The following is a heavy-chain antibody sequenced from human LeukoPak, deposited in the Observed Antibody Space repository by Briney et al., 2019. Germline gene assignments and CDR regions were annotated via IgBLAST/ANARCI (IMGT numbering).Heavy chain of an antibody. CDR3: ARGLPAAAGNFYYMDV. J-gene: IGHJ6*03. D-gene: IGHD6-13*01. CDR1: GGSFSGYY. V-gene: IGHV4-34*01. Sequence: SETLSLTCAVYGGSFSGYYWSWIRQPPGKGLEWIGEINHSGSTNYNPSLKSRVTISVDTSRNQFSLKLSSVTAADTAVYYCARGLPAAAGNFYYMDVWGKGITVTVSS. CDR2: INHSGST.